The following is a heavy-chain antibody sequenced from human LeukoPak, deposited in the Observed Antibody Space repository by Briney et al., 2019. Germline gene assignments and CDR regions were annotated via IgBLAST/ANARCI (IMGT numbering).Heavy chain of an antibody. V-gene: IGHV1-24*01. CDR3: ATDPGTAMGLDY. CDR1: GYTLTELS. J-gene: IGHJ4*02. D-gene: IGHD5-18*01. Sequence: AASVKVSCKVSGYTLTELSMHWVRQAPGKGLEWMGGFDPEDGETIYAQKFQGRVTMTEDTSTDTAHMELSSLRSEDTAVYYCATDPGTAMGLDYWGQGTLVTVSS. CDR2: FDPEDGET.